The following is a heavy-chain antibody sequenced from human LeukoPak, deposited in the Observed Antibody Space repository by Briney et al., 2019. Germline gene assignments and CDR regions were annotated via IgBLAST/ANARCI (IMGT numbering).Heavy chain of an antibody. CDR1: GFTFSSYG. D-gene: IGHD4/OR15-4a*01. CDR3: ARGDGRMARHGAIDY. J-gene: IGHJ4*02. Sequence: GGSLRLSCAASGFTFSSYGMHWVRQAPGKGLEWVAFIRYDGSNKYYADSVKGRFTISRDNCKNTLYLQMNSLRAEDTAVYYCARGDGRMARHGAIDYWGQGTLVTVSS. CDR2: IRYDGSNK. V-gene: IGHV3-30*02.